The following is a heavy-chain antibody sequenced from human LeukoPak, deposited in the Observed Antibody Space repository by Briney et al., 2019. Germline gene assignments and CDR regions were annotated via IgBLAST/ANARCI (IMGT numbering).Heavy chain of an antibody. D-gene: IGHD3-22*01. V-gene: IGHV3-7*01. CDR3: AGHVVAVGFDY. CDR2: IKKDGSEK. CDR1: GFTFSSYW. Sequence: GGSLRLSCAASGFTFSSYWMSWVRQAPGKGLEWVANIKKDGSEKYYVDSVKGRFTISRANSKNTLYLQMNSLRAEDTAVYYCAGHVVAVGFDYWGQGTLVTVSS. J-gene: IGHJ4*02.